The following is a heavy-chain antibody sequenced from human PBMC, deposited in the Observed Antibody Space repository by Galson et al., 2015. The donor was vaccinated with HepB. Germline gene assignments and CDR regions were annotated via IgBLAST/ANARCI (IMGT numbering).Heavy chain of an antibody. J-gene: IGHJ4*02. Sequence: SLRLSCAASGFTFSSYAMSWVRQAPGKGLEWVSAISGSGCNTHYVNSVKGRFTVSRDNSKDILYLEMNNLRAEDTAVYYCAKATSENYDYWSGYFPSFHNWGQGTLVTVSS. CDR3: AKATSENYDYWSGYFPSFHN. V-gene: IGHV3-23*01. D-gene: IGHD3-3*01. CDR1: GFTFSSYA. CDR2: ISGSGCNT.